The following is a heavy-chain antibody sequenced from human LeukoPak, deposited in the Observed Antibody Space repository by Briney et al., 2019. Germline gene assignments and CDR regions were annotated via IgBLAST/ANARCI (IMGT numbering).Heavy chain of an antibody. CDR3: ARNPYGDYWFDY. J-gene: IGHJ4*02. CDR2: ISYDGSNK. D-gene: IGHD4-17*01. CDR1: GFTFSSYA. V-gene: IGHV3-30-3*01. Sequence: GGSLRLSCVASGFTFSSYAMHWVRQAPGKGLEWVAVISYDGSNKYYADSVKGRFTISRDNSKNTLYLQMNSLRAEDTAVYYCARNPYGDYWFDYWGQGTLVTVSS.